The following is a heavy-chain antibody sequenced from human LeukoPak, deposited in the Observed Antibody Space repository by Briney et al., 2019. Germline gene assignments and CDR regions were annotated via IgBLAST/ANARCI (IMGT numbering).Heavy chain of an antibody. V-gene: IGHV4-59*12. Sequence: PSETLSLTCTVSGGSISTYYWIWIRQAPGKGLEWIGYIYYSGSTNYNPSLNSRVTISVDTSKNQFSLKLTSVTAADTAVYYCARDRWFDPWGQGTLVTVSS. CDR2: IYYSGST. CDR3: ARDRWFDP. CDR1: GGSISTYY. J-gene: IGHJ5*02.